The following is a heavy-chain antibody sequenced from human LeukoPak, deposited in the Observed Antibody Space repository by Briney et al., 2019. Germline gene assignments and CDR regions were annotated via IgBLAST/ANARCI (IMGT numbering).Heavy chain of an antibody. D-gene: IGHD5-24*01. CDR3: AREIVDDSKMDV. CDR1: GFTFSSYG. J-gene: IGHJ6*04. Sequence: GGSLRLSCAASGFTFSSYGIHWVRQAPGKGLEWVAFIRSDGNNKYYADSVKGRFTISRDNSKNTLYLQMNSLRAEDTAVYYCAREIVDDSKMDVWGKGTTVTASS. CDR2: IRSDGNNK. V-gene: IGHV3-30*02.